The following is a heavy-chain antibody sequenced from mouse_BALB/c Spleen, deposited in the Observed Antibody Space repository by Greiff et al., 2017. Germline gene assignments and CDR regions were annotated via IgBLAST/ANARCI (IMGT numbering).Heavy chain of an antibody. CDR3: ARGPYGFAY. V-gene: IGHV1-7*01. D-gene: IGHD1-1*01. CDR1: GYTFTSYW. J-gene: IGHJ3*01. CDR2: INPSTGYT. Sequence: QVQLQQSGAELAKPGASVKMSCKASGYTFTSYWMHWVKQRPGQGLEWIGYINPSTGYTEYNQKFKDKATLTADKSSSTAYMQLSSLTSEDSAVYYCARGPYGFAYWGQGTLVTVSA.